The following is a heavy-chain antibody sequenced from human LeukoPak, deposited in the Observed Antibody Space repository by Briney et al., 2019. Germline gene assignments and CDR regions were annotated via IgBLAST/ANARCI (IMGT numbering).Heavy chain of an antibody. CDR2: VKQDGSEK. V-gene: IGHV3-7*04. CDR1: GFTFNSYW. Sequence: GGSLRLSCAASGFTFNSYWMNWVRQAPGKGLEWVDNVKQDGSEKYYGDSVKGRFTISRDNAKNSLYLQMNSLRVEDTAVYYCARDYSASGILGYWGQGTLVTVSS. D-gene: IGHD3-10*01. J-gene: IGHJ4*02. CDR3: ARDYSASGILGY.